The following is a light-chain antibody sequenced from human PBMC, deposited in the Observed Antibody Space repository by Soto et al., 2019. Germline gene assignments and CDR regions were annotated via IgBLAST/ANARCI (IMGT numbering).Light chain of an antibody. CDR3: QQRSNWPPWT. J-gene: IGKJ1*01. CDR1: QSVSSY. CDR2: DAS. Sequence: EIVLTQSPATLSLSPGERATLSCRASQSVSSYLAWYQQKPGQAPRLLIYDASNRATGIPARFSGSGSVTDFTLTISSLEPDDFALYYCQQRSNWPPWTFCQRTKVEIK. V-gene: IGKV3-11*01.